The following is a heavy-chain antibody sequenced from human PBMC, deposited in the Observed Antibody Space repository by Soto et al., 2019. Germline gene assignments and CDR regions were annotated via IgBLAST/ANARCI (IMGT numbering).Heavy chain of an antibody. J-gene: IGHJ4*02. Sequence: EVQLVGSGGGLVQPGGSLRLSCAASGFSVSSDFMIWVRQAPGKGLDWVSSIYPAGRTFHEESVKGRFTISRDSAKYTLYLQMNSLRVEDTAGYYGAGRGDWGQGALVTVSS. CDR1: GFSVSSDF. CDR3: AGRGD. CDR2: IYPAGRT. D-gene: IGHD2-21*01. V-gene: IGHV3-66*01.